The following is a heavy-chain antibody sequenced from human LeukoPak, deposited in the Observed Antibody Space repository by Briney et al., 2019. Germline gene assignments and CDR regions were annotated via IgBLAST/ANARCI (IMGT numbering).Heavy chain of an antibody. V-gene: IGHV3-33*08. CDR2: IRYDGSKK. J-gene: IGHJ4*02. CDR1: GFTFNIYN. CDR3: ARTFDY. Sequence: PGGSLRLSCAASGFTFNIYNMNWVRQAPGKGLEWVAFIRYDGSKKYYADSVKGRFTISRDNAKNALYLQMNSLRAEDAAVYYCARTFDYWGQGTLVTVSS.